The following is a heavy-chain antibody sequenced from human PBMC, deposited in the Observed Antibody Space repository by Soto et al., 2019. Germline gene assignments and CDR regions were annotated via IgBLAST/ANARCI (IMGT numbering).Heavy chain of an antibody. CDR1: GFTFSSYA. CDR2: ISGSGGST. J-gene: IGHJ4*02. D-gene: IGHD6-25*01. V-gene: IGHV3-23*01. Sequence: GGSLRLSCAASGFTFSSYAMGWVRRAPGKGLEWVSTISGSGGSTYYADSVKGRFTISRDSSKNTLYLQMNSLRAEDTAVYYCAKSDPSGSFNDYWGQGTLVTVSS. CDR3: AKSDPSGSFNDY.